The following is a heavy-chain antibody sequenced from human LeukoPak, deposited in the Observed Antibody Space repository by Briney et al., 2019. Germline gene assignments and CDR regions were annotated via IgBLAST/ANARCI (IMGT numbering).Heavy chain of an antibody. CDR1: GFTVSSNY. J-gene: IGHJ4*02. V-gene: IGHV3-66*01. Sequence: GGSLRLSCAASGFTVSSNYMSWVRQAPGKGLEWVSVIYSGGSTYYADSVKGRFAISRDNSKNTLYLQMNSLRAEDTAVYYCARGVLGVWGSYRSAYFDYWGQGTLVTVSS. CDR3: ARGVLGVWGSYRSAYFDY. D-gene: IGHD3-16*02. CDR2: IYSGGST.